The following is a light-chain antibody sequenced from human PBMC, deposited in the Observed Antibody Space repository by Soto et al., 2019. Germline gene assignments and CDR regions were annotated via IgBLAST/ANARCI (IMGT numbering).Light chain of an antibody. CDR3: HQRSTWPLT. J-gene: IGKJ4*01. CDR1: QSIGSY. V-gene: IGKV3-11*01. CDR2: DAS. Sequence: IVLTRSPATLSLSPGERATLSCRASQSIGSYLAWYQQKPGQAPRLLIYDASNRATGIPARFSGSGSGTDFTLTISSLEPEDSAVYSWHQRSTWPLTFGGGTKVEIK.